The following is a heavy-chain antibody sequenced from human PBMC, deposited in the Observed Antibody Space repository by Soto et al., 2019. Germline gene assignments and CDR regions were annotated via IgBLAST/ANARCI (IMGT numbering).Heavy chain of an antibody. Sequence: QVQLQESGPGLVKPSQTLSLTCTVSGGSFSSGGYYWSWIRQHPGKGLEWIGYIYNRGSNYYSPSLRSRVPISVDTSKNQFSLKLSSVTAADTAVYYCARLYGDYPTFDYWGQGTLVTGSS. J-gene: IGHJ4*02. CDR3: ARLYGDYPTFDY. D-gene: IGHD4-17*01. V-gene: IGHV4-31*03. CDR2: IYNRGSN. CDR1: GGSFSSGGYY.